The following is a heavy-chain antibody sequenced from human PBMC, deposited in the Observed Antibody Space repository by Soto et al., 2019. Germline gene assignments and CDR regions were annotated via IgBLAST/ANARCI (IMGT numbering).Heavy chain of an antibody. CDR2: IYYSGST. CDR3: ARDKITGLFDY. CDR1: GCSICSGGYY. V-gene: IGHV4-31*03. J-gene: IGHJ4*02. D-gene: IGHD2-8*02. Sequence: SETMSLTCTVSGCSICSGGYYWSWIRQHPGKGLEWIGYIYYSGSTNYNPSLKSRVTISVDTSKNQFSLKLTSVTAADTAVYYCARDKITGLFDYWGQGTLVTVSS.